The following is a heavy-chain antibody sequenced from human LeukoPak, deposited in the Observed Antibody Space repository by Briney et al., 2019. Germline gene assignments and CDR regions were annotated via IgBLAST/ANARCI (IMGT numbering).Heavy chain of an antibody. CDR3: ARDIGVAAAVTGFDY. J-gene: IGHJ4*02. Sequence: PGGSLRLSCAASGFTSSSYEMNWVRQAPGKGLEWVSYISSSGSTIYYADSVKGRFTISRDNAKNSLYLQMNSLRAEDTAVYYCARDIGVAAAVTGFDYWGQGTLVTVSS. D-gene: IGHD6-13*01. V-gene: IGHV3-48*03. CDR1: GFTSSSYE. CDR2: ISSSGSTI.